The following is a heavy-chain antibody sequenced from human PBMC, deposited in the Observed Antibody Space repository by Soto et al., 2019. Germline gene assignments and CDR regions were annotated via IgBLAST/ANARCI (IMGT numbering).Heavy chain of an antibody. CDR2: IYYSGST. CDR1: GGSISSSSYY. V-gene: IGHV4-39*01. D-gene: IGHD2-2*01. Sequence: QLQLQESGPGLVKPSETLSLTCTVSGGSISSSSYYWGWIRQPPGKGLEWIGSIYYSGSTYYNPSLKSRVPISVDTSKNQFSLKLSSVTAADTAVYYCARRHGVVVPAARFDPWGQGTLVTVSS. CDR3: ARRHGVVVPAARFDP. J-gene: IGHJ5*02.